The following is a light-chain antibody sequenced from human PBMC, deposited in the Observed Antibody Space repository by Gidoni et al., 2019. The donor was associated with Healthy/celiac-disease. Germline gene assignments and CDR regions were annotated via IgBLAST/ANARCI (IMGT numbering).Light chain of an antibody. V-gene: IGKV1-39*01. CDR2: AAS. Sequence: DPPMSPSPSSLSPSVGDRVTITCRASQSISSYLDWYQHKPGKAPKLLIYAASSLQSGVPSRFSGSGSGTDFTLTISSLQPEDFATYYCQQSNSNPQTFGEGTKVEIK. CDR1: QSISSY. CDR3: QQSNSNPQT. J-gene: IGKJ4*01.